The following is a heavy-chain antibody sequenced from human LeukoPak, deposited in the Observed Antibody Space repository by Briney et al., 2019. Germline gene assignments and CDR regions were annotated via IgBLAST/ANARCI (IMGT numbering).Heavy chain of an antibody. D-gene: IGHD6-25*01. Sequence: GGSLRLSRAASGFTFSSYWMHWVRQAPGKGLVWVSRINSDGSRTTYADSVKGRFTISRDNAKNTLYLQMNSLSAEDTAVYYCARVGARLGAFDIWGQGTMVTVSS. J-gene: IGHJ3*02. CDR2: INSDGSRT. V-gene: IGHV3-74*01. CDR1: GFTFSSYW. CDR3: ARVGARLGAFDI.